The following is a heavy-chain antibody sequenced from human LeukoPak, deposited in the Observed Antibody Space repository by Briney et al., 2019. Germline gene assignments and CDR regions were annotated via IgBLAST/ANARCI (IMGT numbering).Heavy chain of an antibody. J-gene: IGHJ3*02. CDR2: VNDRGTGT. Sequence: GGSLRLSCAASGFTFSKYAMSWVRQAPGKGLEWVSTVNDRGTGTYYADSVKGRFTISRDNSKNTLSLQMISLRAEDTAVYYCAKDRFHEDDAFDIWGQGTMVTVSS. V-gene: IGHV3-23*01. CDR3: AKDRFHEDDAFDI. CDR1: GFTFSKYA.